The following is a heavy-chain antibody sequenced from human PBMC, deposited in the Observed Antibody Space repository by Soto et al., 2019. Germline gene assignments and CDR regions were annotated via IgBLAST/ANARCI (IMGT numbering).Heavy chain of an antibody. V-gene: IGHV5-51*01. D-gene: IGHD6-6*01. J-gene: IGHJ4*02. CDR2: IYPGDSDT. CDR3: ARHRYISSSRFES. CDR1: GYSFTNYW. Sequence: PGESLKSSFHGSGYSFTNYWIGWVRQMPGKGLEWMGIIYPGDSDTRYSPSFQGQVTISADKSISTAYLQWSSLKASDTAMYYCARHRYISSSRFESWGQGTLVTVSS.